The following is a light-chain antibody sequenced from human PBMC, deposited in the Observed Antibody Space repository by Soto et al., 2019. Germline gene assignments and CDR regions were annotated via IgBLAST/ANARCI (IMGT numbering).Light chain of an antibody. Sequence: QPVLTQPPSASGTPGQRVTISCSGSSSNIGSNTVNWYQQLPGTAPKLLIYSNNHRPSGVPDRFSGSKSGTSASLAISGLQSEDEADYYCAAWDDSLNGWVFGGGTQLTVL. J-gene: IGLJ3*02. CDR3: AAWDDSLNGWV. CDR2: SNN. CDR1: SSNIGSNT. V-gene: IGLV1-44*01.